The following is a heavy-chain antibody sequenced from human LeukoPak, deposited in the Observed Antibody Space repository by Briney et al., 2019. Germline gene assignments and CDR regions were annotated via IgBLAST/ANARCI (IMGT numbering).Heavy chain of an antibody. D-gene: IGHD2-2*01. CDR2: INPNSGGT. CDR3: ARQNCSSTSCVLGDFDY. CDR1: GYTFTGYY. Sequence: GASVKVSCKASGYTFTGYYMHWVRQAPGQGLEWMGWINPNSGGTNYAQKFQGRVTMTRDTSISTAYMELSRLRSDDTAVYYSARQNCSSTSCVLGDFDYWGQGTLVTVSS. V-gene: IGHV1-2*02. J-gene: IGHJ4*02.